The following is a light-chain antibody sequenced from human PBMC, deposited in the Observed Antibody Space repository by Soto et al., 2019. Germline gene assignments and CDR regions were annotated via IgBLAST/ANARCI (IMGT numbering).Light chain of an antibody. CDR3: QHYHSYPWT. Sequence: DVQMTQSPSTLSASVGDRVTITCRATQSISNWLAWYQQKPSKAPKLLIYQASTLETGVPSRFSGSGSGTEFTLTISSLQPDDFATYYCQHYHSYPWTFGQGTKVDI. CDR1: QSISNW. J-gene: IGKJ1*01. CDR2: QAS. V-gene: IGKV1-5*03.